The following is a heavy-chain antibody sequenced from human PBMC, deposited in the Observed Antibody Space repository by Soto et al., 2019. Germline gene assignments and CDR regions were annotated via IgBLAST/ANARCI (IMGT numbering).Heavy chain of an antibody. CDR1: GFTFSSYA. CDR2: ISDSGGST. J-gene: IGHJ4*02. Sequence: WGSLRLSCSASGFTFSSYAMSWFRQAPGKGLEWVSAISDSGGSTYYADSVKGRFTISRDNSKNTLYLQMNSLRAEDTAVYYCAKDPYYGSGTPFDYWGQGTLVTVSS. D-gene: IGHD3-10*01. V-gene: IGHV3-23*01. CDR3: AKDPYYGSGTPFDY.